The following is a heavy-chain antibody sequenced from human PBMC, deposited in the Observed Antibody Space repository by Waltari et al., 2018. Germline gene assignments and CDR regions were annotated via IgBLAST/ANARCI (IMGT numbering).Heavy chain of an antibody. Sequence: QVQLVQSGAEVKKPGSSVKVSCKASGGTFSSYAISWVRQAPGQGLEWMGTLEPIFGNENNAKKFQGGVGGTAEESTGTAYMGLGSLGSEGTAVYYCAGVRGHGSGSFLSDRGYFDYWGQGTLVTVSS. D-gene: IGHD3-10*01. V-gene: IGHV1-69*15. CDR3: AGVRGHGSGSFLSDRGYFDY. CDR1: GGTFSSYA. J-gene: IGHJ4*02. CDR2: LEPIFGNE.